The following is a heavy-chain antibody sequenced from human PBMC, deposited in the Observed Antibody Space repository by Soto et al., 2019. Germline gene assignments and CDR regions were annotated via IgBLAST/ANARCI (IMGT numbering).Heavy chain of an antibody. J-gene: IGHJ4*02. CDR1: GFTFSSYW. CDR2: IGQDGSEK. Sequence: GGSLRLSCAGSGFTFSSYWMSWVRQAPGKGLEWVADIGQDGSEKYYGDSVKGRFTISRDNSKSTVYLQMNSLRAEDTAIYYCAKDTYYYDSSGYYVFDYWGQGALVTVSS. V-gene: IGHV3-7*01. D-gene: IGHD3-22*01. CDR3: AKDTYYYDSSGYYVFDY.